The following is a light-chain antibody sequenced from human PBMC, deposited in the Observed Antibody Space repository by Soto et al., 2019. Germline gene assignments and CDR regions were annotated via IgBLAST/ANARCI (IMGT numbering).Light chain of an antibody. CDR1: QSVSSN. CDR2: DAS. V-gene: IGKV3-11*01. J-gene: IGKJ1*01. Sequence: EMIMTLSLATLSVTPGERATLSCRASQSVSSNLAWYQQKPGQAPRLLIYDASNRATGIPARFSGSGSGTDFTLTISSLEPEDIAVYYCLSRFLWPTFAQGGKVDIK. CDR3: LSRFLWPT.